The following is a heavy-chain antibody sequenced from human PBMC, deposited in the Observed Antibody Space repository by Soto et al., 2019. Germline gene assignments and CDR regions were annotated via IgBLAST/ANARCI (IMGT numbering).Heavy chain of an antibody. CDR1: GFTFDDYA. CDR2: ISWNSGSI. D-gene: IGHD3-3*01. V-gene: IGHV3-9*01. J-gene: IGHJ6*02. Sequence: EVQLVESGGGLVQPGRSLRLSCAASGFTFDDYAMHWVRQAPGKGLEWVSGISWNSGSIGYADSVKGRFTISRDNAKNSLYLQMNSLRAEDTALYYCAGSGYYTLPNYGMDVWGQGTTVTVSS. CDR3: AGSGYYTLPNYGMDV.